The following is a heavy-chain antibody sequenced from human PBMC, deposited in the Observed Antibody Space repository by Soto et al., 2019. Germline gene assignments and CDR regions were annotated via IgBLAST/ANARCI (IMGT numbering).Heavy chain of an antibody. J-gene: IGHJ4*02. D-gene: IGHD3-3*01. CDR1: GFTFSGYA. CDR3: ARGSAYYDFRSSYLPHYYFDY. Sequence: QVQLVESGGGVVQPGRSLRLSCAASGFTFSGYAMHWVRQAPGKGLEWVAVISYDGSNEYYADSVKGRFTISRDNSKNTLYLQMNSLRADETAVYYCARGSAYYDFRSSYLPHYYFDYWGQGTLVTVSS. V-gene: IGHV3-30-3*01. CDR2: ISYDGSNE.